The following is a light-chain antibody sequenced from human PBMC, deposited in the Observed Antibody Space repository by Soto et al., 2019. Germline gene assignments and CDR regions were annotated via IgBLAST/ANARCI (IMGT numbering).Light chain of an antibody. V-gene: IGLV1-44*01. CDR3: AAWDDSLNGWV. Sequence: QSVLTQPPSASGTPGQRVTISCSGGSSNIGSNIVNWYQQLPGTAPKLLIYSNNQRPSGVPDRFSGSKSGTSASLAISGLKSEDEADYYCAAWDDSLNGWVFGGGTKLTVL. CDR2: SNN. J-gene: IGLJ3*02. CDR1: SSNIGSNI.